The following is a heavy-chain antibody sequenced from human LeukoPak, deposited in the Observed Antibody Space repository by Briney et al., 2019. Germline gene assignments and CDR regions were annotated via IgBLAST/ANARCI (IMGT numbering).Heavy chain of an antibody. CDR3: ARELGGIDTLNWFDP. V-gene: IGHV3-21*06. CDR1: EFTFSSYT. D-gene: IGHD3-16*02. J-gene: IGHJ5*02. Sequence: GGPLRLSCAVSEFTFSSYTMNWVRQAPGKGLEWVSSISSSSTYIYYADSVKGRFTVSRDNAKNSLYLLMNSLRAEDTAVYYCARELGGIDTLNWFDPWGQGTLVTVSS. CDR2: ISSSSTYI.